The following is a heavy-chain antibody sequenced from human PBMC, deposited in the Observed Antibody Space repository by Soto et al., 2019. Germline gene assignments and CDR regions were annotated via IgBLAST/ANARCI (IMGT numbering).Heavy chain of an antibody. CDR1: GISIRDHY. CDR3: ARGGASSKYFDY. D-gene: IGHD2-15*01. Sequence: SETLSLTCTVSGISIRDHYWSWIRQPPGKGLEWIGFIYYGGTTNYNPSLKSRVTISVDTSKSQFSLKLSSVIAADTAVYYCARGGASSKYFDYWGQGTLVTVSS. J-gene: IGHJ4*02. CDR2: IYYGGTT. V-gene: IGHV4-59*11.